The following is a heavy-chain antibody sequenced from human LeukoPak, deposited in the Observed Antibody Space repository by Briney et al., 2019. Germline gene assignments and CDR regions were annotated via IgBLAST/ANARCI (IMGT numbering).Heavy chain of an antibody. V-gene: IGHV4-59*12. CDR1: GGSISSYY. J-gene: IGHJ3*02. CDR2: IYYSGST. D-gene: IGHD3-3*01. Sequence: SETLSLTCTVSGGSISSYYWSWIRQPPGKGLEWIGYIYYSGSTNYNPSLKSRVTISVDTSKNQFSLKLSSVTAADTAVYYCARDLTIFGVVLARAFDIWGQGTMVTVSS. CDR3: ARDLTIFGVVLARAFDI.